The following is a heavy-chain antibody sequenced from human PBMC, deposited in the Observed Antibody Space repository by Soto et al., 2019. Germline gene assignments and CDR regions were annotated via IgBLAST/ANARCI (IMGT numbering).Heavy chain of an antibody. J-gene: IGHJ4*01. CDR1: GFTFITAW. CDR2: IKSKNDGGTT. V-gene: IGHV3-15*07. D-gene: IGHD2-15*01. CDR3: AADLPGHGGGYEFDY. Sequence: GGSLRLSCAASGFTFITAWMNWVRQAPGKGLEWVGRIKSKNDGGTTDYAAPGKGRFTISRDDSKNTVYLQMNSLRTEDTALYYCAADLPGHGGGYEFDYWGQGT.